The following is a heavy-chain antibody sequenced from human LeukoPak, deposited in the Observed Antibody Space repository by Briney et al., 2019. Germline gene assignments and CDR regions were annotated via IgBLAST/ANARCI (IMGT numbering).Heavy chain of an antibody. D-gene: IGHD2-2*02. CDR2: IYYSGST. V-gene: IGHV4-31*03. CDR1: GGSISSGGYY. CDR3: ARRYCSSTSCYTNWFDP. Sequence: SETLSLTCTVSGGSISSGGYYWSWIRQHPGKGLEWIGNIYYSGSTYYNPSLKSRVTISVDTSKNQFSLKLSSVTAADTAVYYCARRYCSSTSCYTNWFDPWGQGTLVTVSS. J-gene: IGHJ5*02.